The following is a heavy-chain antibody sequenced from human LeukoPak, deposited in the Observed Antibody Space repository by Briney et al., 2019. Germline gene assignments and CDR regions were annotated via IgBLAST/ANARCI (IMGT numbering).Heavy chain of an antibody. D-gene: IGHD3-10*01. CDR1: GFTFDDYA. CDR2: ISWNSGSI. V-gene: IGHV3-9*03. CDR3: AKEGRGAFDI. J-gene: IGHJ3*02. Sequence: GGSLRLSCAASGFTFDDYAMHWVRQAPGKGLEWVSGISWNSGSIGYADSVKGRFTISRDNAKNSLYLQMNSLRAEDMALYYCAKEGRGAFDIWGQGTMVTVSS.